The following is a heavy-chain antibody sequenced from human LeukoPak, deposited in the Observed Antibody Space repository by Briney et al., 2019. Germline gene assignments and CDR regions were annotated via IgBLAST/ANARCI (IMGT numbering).Heavy chain of an antibody. CDR1: GGSFSGYY. V-gene: IGHV4-34*01. D-gene: IGHD3-10*01. Sequence: PSETLSLTCAVYGGSFSGYYWSWIRQPPGKGLEWIGEINHSGSTNYSPSLKSRVTISVDTSKNQFSLKLSSVTAADTAVYYCARGSRLVRGVHNWFDPWGQGTLVTVSS. CDR3: ARGSRLVRGVHNWFDP. CDR2: INHSGST. J-gene: IGHJ5*02.